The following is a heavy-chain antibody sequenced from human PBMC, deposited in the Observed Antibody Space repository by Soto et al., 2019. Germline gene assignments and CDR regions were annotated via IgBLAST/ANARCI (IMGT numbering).Heavy chain of an antibody. Sequence: QVQLQESGPGLVKPSQTLSLTCTVSGGSISSGVYYWSWIRKHPGKGLEWIVSMYYEGSTYYNPSLKIRATIPVDTSKNQFSLRLTSVTAAETAVYFCAREGGDGLDYWGQGTLVTVSS. V-gene: IGHV4-31*03. CDR1: GGSISSGVYY. J-gene: IGHJ4*02. D-gene: IGHD3-16*01. CDR2: MYYEGST. CDR3: AREGGDGLDY.